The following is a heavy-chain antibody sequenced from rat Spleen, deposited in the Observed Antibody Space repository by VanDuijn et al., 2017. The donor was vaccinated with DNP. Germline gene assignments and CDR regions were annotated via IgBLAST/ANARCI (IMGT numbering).Heavy chain of an antibody. CDR1: AYSITTNY. CDR2: ISYSGST. V-gene: IGHV3-1*01. J-gene: IGHJ2*01. Sequence: EVQLQESGPGLVKPSQSLSLTCSVTAYSITTNYWGWIRQFPGNRMEWVGHISYSGSTSYNPSLNSRISITRDTSKNQFFLHLNSVTTEDTATYYCARWSDYFDYWGQGVMVTVSS. CDR3: ARWSDYFDY.